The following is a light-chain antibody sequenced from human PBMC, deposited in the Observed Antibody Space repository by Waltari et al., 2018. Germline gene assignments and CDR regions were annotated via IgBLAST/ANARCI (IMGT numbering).Light chain of an antibody. J-gene: IGLJ2*01. CDR3: SSYISSSTLEL. Sequence: QSALTQPASVSGSPGQSITISCTGTSTDVGAYNYVSWYQQHPGKAPKLMIFDVLNRPSGVSNRFSGSKSGNTASLTISGLQAEDEADYYCSSYISSSTLELFGGGTSLTVL. V-gene: IGLV2-14*03. CDR1: STDVGAYNY. CDR2: DVL.